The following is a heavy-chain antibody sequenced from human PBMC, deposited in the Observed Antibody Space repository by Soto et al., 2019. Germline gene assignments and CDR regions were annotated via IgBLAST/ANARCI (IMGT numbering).Heavy chain of an antibody. V-gene: IGHV3-30*18. CDR2: ISYDGSNK. D-gene: IGHD3-3*01. CDR1: GFTFSSYG. Sequence: PGGSLRLSCAASGFTFSSYGMHWVHQAPGKGLEWVAVISYDGSNKYYADSVKGRFTISRDNSKNTLYLQMNSLRAEDTAVYYCAKDRWSDFWSGYYYPFYWGQGTLVTVS. J-gene: IGHJ4*02. CDR3: AKDRWSDFWSGYYYPFY.